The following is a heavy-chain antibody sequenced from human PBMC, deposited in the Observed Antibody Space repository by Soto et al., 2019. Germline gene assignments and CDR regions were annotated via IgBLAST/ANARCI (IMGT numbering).Heavy chain of an antibody. Sequence: ASVKVSCKASGYTFTKYAMHWLLQAPGQRLEWMGWINAGNGNTKYSQKFQGRVTITRDTSASTAYMELSSLRSEDTAVYYCARFSGYYLPDYWGQGTLVTVSS. CDR2: INAGNGNT. J-gene: IGHJ4*02. D-gene: IGHD5-12*01. CDR1: GYTFTKYA. CDR3: ARFSGYYLPDY. V-gene: IGHV1-3*01.